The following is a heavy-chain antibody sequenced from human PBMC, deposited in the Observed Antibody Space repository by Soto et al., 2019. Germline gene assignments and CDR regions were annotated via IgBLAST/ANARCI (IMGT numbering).Heavy chain of an antibody. J-gene: IGHJ3*02. CDR3: ARDSSSGWLNDAFDI. CDR2: ISAYNGNT. D-gene: IGHD6-19*01. V-gene: IGHV1-18*01. CDR1: GYTFTSYG. Sequence: QVQLVQSGAEVKKPGASVKVSCKASGYTFTSYGISWVRQAPGQGLEWMGWISAYNGNTNYAQKLQGRVTMTTDTSTSTGYMELRSLRSDDTAVYYCARDSSSGWLNDAFDIWGQGTMVTVSS.